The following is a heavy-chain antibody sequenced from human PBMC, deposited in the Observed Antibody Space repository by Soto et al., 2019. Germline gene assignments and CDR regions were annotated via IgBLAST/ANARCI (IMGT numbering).Heavy chain of an antibody. J-gene: IGHJ4*02. CDR1: GFTFSSYW. CDR3: ARVIWPAIYDFWSGSRGYFDY. D-gene: IGHD3-3*01. V-gene: IGHV3-7*01. CDR2: IKQDGSEK. Sequence: GVSLRLSCAASGFTFSSYWMSWVRQAPGKGLEWVANIKQDGSEKYYVDSVKGRFTISRDNAKNSLYLQMNSLRAEDTAVYYCARVIWPAIYDFWSGSRGYFDYWGQGTLVTVSS.